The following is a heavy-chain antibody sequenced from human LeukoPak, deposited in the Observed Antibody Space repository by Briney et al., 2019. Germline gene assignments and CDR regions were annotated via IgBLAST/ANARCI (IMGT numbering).Heavy chain of an antibody. D-gene: IGHD4-17*01. V-gene: IGHV4-39*01. CDR1: GGSISSSSYY. CDR2: IYYSGST. Sequence: SETLSLTCTVSGGSISSSSYYWGWIRQPPGKGREWIGSIYYSGSTYYNPSLKSRVTISVDTSKNQFSLKLSSVTAADTAVYYCASGNDYGDYGGYWGQGTLVTVSS. J-gene: IGHJ4*02. CDR3: ASGNDYGDYGGY.